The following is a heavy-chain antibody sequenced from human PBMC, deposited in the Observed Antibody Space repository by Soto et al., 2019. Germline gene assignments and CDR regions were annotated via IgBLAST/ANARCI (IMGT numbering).Heavy chain of an antibody. Sequence: GESLKISCAASGFTFGTYAMNWVHQAPWKGLEWVSTITDVGDPTYYADSVKGRFTISRDNSKNTLFLQMNSLRAEDTARYYCAKDRDIAYHLEGGFYYSGMDVWGQGTTVTVSS. CDR3: AKDRDIAYHLEGGFYYSGMDV. CDR1: GFTFGTYA. D-gene: IGHD5-12*01. V-gene: IGHV3-23*01. J-gene: IGHJ6*02. CDR2: ITDVGDPT.